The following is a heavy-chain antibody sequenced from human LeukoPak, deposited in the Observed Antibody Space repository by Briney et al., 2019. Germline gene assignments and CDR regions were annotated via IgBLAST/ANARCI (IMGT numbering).Heavy chain of an antibody. V-gene: IGHV4-38-2*02. CDR2: IYHSGTT. J-gene: IGHJ5*02. CDR1: SYSIRSGYY. CDR3: ARVPHGETIFGVVLYWFDP. Sequence: SETLPLTCTVSSYSIRSGYYWGWIRQPPGKGLEWIGSIYHSGTTYYNPSLKSRLTISVDTSKNQFSLKLSSVTTADAAVYYCARVPHGETIFGVVLYWFDPWGQGTLVTVFS. D-gene: IGHD3-3*01.